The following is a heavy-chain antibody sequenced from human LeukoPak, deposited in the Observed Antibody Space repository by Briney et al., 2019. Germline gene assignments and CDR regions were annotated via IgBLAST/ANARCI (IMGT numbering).Heavy chain of an antibody. V-gene: IGHV3-23*01. J-gene: IGHJ4*02. Sequence: GVSLSFSGAASGFTFSSSAMSRVPQAPGQGLEWASGFTSSGSATYYADSVKGRFTISRDNSKNTLYLQMNSLRVEDTAVYYCAKGLEGRNYFDYWGQGTLVAVSS. CDR3: AKGLEGRNYFDY. CDR2: FTSSGSAT. CDR1: GFTFSSSA.